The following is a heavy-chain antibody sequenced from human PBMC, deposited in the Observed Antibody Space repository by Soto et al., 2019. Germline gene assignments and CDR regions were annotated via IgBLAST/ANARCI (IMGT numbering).Heavy chain of an antibody. J-gene: IGHJ6*02. D-gene: IGHD4-17*01. Sequence: QVQLVQSGAEVKKPGSSVKVSCKASGGTFSSYAISWVRQAPGQGLEWMGGIIPIFGTANYAQKFQGRVTSTADESTSTAYMELSSLRSEDTAVYYCARAYGDYVDYYYYYGMDVWGQGTTVTVSS. V-gene: IGHV1-69*01. CDR2: IIPIFGTA. CDR3: ARAYGDYVDYYYYYGMDV. CDR1: GGTFSSYA.